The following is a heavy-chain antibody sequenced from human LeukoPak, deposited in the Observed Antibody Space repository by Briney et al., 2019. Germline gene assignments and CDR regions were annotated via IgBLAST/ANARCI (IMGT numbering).Heavy chain of an antibody. J-gene: IGHJ6*03. D-gene: IGHD1-1*01. V-gene: IGHV3-13*01. CDR2: IGTASDT. Sequence: GGSLRLSCAASGFTFSSFDMRWVRQPTGQGLEWVSTIGTASDTYYPGSVEGRFTLSRDNAKNSLYLQMNSLTAGDTAVYYCARGPPRGKYYYMDVWGKGTTVTVSS. CDR3: ARGPPRGKYYYMDV. CDR1: GFTFSSFD.